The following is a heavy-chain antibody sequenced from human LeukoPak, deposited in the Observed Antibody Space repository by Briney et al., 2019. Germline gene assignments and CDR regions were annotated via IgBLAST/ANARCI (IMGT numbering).Heavy chain of an antibody. D-gene: IGHD4-17*01. Sequence: GGSLRLSCAASGFAFSSYGMHWVRQAPGKGLEWVAVISYDGSNKYYADSVKGRFTISRDNSKNTLYLQMNSLRAEDTAVYYCAKDPYGDYVSGNWFDPWGQGTLVTVSS. CDR1: GFAFSSYG. J-gene: IGHJ5*02. CDR2: ISYDGSNK. V-gene: IGHV3-30*18. CDR3: AKDPYGDYVSGNWFDP.